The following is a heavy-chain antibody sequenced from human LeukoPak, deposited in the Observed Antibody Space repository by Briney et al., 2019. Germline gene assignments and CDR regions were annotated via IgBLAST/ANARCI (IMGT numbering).Heavy chain of an antibody. CDR2: ITLSGGST. CDR3: ARGRGISSWYVDY. CDR1: GFTFSYYD. V-gene: IGHV3-23*01. J-gene: IGHJ4*02. Sequence: GGSLRLSCAASGFTFSYYDMSWVRQAPGKGLEWVASITLSGGSTFYADSVKGRFTISRDNSKNTLYLQMNSLSAEDTAVYYCARGRGISSWYVDYWGQGTLVSVSS. D-gene: IGHD6-13*01.